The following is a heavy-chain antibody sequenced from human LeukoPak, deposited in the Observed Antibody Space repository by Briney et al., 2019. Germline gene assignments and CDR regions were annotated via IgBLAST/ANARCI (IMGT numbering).Heavy chain of an antibody. V-gene: IGHV3-23*01. D-gene: IGHD2-2*02. CDR1: GFTFSSYA. J-gene: IGHJ4*02. CDR3: ARYRHLGY. CDR2: ISGSGGST. Sequence: GGSLRLSCAASGFTFSSYAMSWVRQAPGKGLEWVSAISGSGGSTYYADSVKGRFTISRDNGKNSLYLQMNSLRAEDAAVYYCARYRHLGYWGQGTLVTVSS.